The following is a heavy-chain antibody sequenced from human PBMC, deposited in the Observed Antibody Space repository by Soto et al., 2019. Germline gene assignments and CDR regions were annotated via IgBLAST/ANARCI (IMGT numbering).Heavy chain of an antibody. CDR2: INAGNGNT. CDR3: ARTYYYDSSGQFDY. Sequence: SVKVSCKASGYTFTSYAVHRVSQAPGQRLEWMGWINAGNGNTKYSQKFQGRVTITRDTSASTAYMELSSLRSEDTAVYYCARTYYYDSSGQFDYWGQGTLVTVSS. V-gene: IGHV1-3*01. J-gene: IGHJ4*02. D-gene: IGHD3-22*01. CDR1: GYTFTSYA.